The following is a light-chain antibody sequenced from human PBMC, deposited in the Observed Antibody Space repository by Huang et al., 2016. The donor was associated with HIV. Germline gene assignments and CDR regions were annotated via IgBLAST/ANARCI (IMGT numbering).Light chain of an antibody. CDR1: QSVSIN. CDR3: HQYHTWPPYT. CDR2: GAY. V-gene: IGKV3-15*01. J-gene: IGKJ2*01. Sequence: EVVMTQSPATLSVSPGERATLSCRASQSVSINLAWYQQRPGQAPRLLIYGAYTRATGTPARFSGSGSGTEFTLTISSLQSEDFALYFCHQYHTWPPYTFGQGTNLEIK.